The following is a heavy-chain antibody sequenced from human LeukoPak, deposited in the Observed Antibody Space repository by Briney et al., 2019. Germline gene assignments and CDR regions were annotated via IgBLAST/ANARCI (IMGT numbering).Heavy chain of an antibody. D-gene: IGHD3-9*01. CDR1: GFTFSSYA. CDR3: AKAPRYYDILTGYYSRLDYFDY. V-gene: IGHV3-23*01. J-gene: IGHJ4*02. Sequence: GGSLRLSCAASGFTFSSYAMSWVRQAPGKGLEWVSAISGSGGSTYYADSVKGRFTISRDNSKNTMYLQMNSLRAEDTAVYHCAKAPRYYDILTGYYSRLDYFDYWGQGTLVTVSS. CDR2: ISGSGGST.